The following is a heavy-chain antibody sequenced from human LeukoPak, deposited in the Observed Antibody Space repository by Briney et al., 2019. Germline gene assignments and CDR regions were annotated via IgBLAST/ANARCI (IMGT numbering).Heavy chain of an antibody. CDR3: ARIKGLAHYFDY. D-gene: IGHD3/OR15-3a*01. J-gene: IGHJ4*02. CDR1: GFTFSSYA. V-gene: IGHV3-30*04. Sequence: PGGSLRLSCAASGFTFSSYAMHWVRQAPGKGLEWVAVISYDGSNKYYADSVKGRFTISRDKSKNTLYLQMNSPRAEDTAVYYCARIKGLAHYFDYWGQGTLVTVSS. CDR2: ISYDGSNK.